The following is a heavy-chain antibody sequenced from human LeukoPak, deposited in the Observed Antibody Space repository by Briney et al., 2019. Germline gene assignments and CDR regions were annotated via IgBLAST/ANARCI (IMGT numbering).Heavy chain of an antibody. J-gene: IGHJ5*02. CDR1: GYTFTSYG. CDR2: IIPIFGTA. Sequence: ASVKVSCKASGYTFTSYGISWVRQAPGQGLEWMGGIIPIFGTANYAQKFQGRVTITADESTSTAYMELSSLRSEDTAVYYCARSPTNRYCSGGSCYPGWFDPWGQGTLVTVSS. V-gene: IGHV1-69*13. CDR3: ARSPTNRYCSGGSCYPGWFDP. D-gene: IGHD2-15*01.